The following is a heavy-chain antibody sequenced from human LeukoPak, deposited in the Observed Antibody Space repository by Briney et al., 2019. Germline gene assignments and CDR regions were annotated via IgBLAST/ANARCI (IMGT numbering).Heavy chain of an antibody. CDR1: GFTFDDYA. Sequence: PGGSLRLSCAASGFTFDDYAMHWVRQAPGKGLEWVSGISWNSGSIGYADSVKGRFTISRDNAKNSLYLQMNSLRAEDTALYYCAKDAAAAGPIFDYWGQGTLVTVSS. V-gene: IGHV3-9*01. CDR2: ISWNSGSI. D-gene: IGHD6-13*01. CDR3: AKDAAAAGPIFDY. J-gene: IGHJ4*02.